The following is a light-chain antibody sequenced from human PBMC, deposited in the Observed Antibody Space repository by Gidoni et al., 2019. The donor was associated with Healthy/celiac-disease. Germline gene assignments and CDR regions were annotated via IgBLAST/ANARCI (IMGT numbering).Light chain of an antibody. Sequence: SSELTPDPAVSVALGQTVRITCQGDSLRSYYASWYQQKPGQAPVLVISGKNNRPAGIPDRFSGSSSGNTASLTITGAQAEDEADYYCNSRDSSGNQLVFGGGTKLTVL. V-gene: IGLV3-19*01. CDR2: GKN. CDR3: NSRDSSGNQLV. CDR1: SLRSYY. J-gene: IGLJ3*02.